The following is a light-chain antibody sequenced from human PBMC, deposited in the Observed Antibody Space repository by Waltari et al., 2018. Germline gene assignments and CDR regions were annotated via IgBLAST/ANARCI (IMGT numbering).Light chain of an antibody. CDR2: AAS. CDR3: QHYYSST. CDR1: QSINTW. V-gene: IGKV1-5*01. Sequence: DIQLIQSPSTLSASVGDRVIITCRASQSINTWLAWYQQRPGHPPRLLISAASSLHSGVPSRFSGSGSETHFTLTINDLQPDDFATYYCQHYYSSTFGPGT. J-gene: IGKJ1*01.